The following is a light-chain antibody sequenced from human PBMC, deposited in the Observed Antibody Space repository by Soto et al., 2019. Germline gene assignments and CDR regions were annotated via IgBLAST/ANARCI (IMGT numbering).Light chain of an antibody. CDR1: SSNIGSNT. CDR2: SND. CDR3: AAWDDSLNGLV. J-gene: IGLJ3*02. Sequence: QSVLTQPPSASGTPGQRLTISCSGSSSNIGSNTVTWYQQLPGTAPKVLIHSNDRRPSGVPDRFSGSKSGSSASLAISGRLSDDEADYYCAAWDDSLNGLVFGGGTKVTVL. V-gene: IGLV1-44*01.